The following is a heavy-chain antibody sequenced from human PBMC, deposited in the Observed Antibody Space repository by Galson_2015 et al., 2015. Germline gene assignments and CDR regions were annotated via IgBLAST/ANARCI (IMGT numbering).Heavy chain of an antibody. V-gene: IGHV3-23*01. D-gene: IGHD1-26*01. CDR1: GFTFSSYA. CDR2: INGSGGRT. Sequence: SLRLSCAASGFTFSSYAMSWVRQAPGKGLEWVSTINGSGGRTYYADSVKGRFTISRDNSKNTLYLQMTSLRAEDTAIYYCAKDRAYILGATGFDFWGQGTLVTVSS. J-gene: IGHJ4*02. CDR3: AKDRAYILGATGFDF.